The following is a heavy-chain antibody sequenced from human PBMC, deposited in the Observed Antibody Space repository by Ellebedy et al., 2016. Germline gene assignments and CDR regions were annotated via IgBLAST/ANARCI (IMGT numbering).Heavy chain of an antibody. J-gene: IGHJ1*01. CDR2: ISYDGSNK. CDR3: AKGGMNYDILTGYYPEYFQH. Sequence: GGSLRLSXAASGFTFSSYGMHWVRQAPGKGLEWVAVISYDGSNKYYADSVKGRFTISRDDSKNTLYLQMNSLRAEDTAVYYCAKGGMNYDILTGYYPEYFQHWGQGTLVTVSS. V-gene: IGHV3-30*18. CDR1: GFTFSSYG. D-gene: IGHD3-9*01.